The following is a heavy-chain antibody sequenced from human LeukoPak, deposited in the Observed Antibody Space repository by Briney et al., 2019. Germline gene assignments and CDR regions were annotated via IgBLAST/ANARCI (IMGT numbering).Heavy chain of an antibody. CDR2: IYYSGST. CDR3: ARARIAAAGTGYFDY. CDR1: GGSISSYY. Sequence: PSETLSLTCTVSGGSISSYYWSWIRQPPGKGLEWIGYIYYSGSTNYNPSLKSRVTISVDTSKNQFSLKLSSVTAADTAVYYCARARIAAAGTGYFDYWGQGTLVTVSS. V-gene: IGHV4-59*01. D-gene: IGHD6-13*01. J-gene: IGHJ4*02.